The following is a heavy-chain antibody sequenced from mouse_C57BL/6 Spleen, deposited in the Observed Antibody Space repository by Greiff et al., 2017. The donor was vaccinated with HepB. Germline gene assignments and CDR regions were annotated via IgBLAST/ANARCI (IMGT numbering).Heavy chain of an antibody. Sequence: VQLQQPGAELVRPGTSVKLSCKASGYTFTSYWMHWVKQRPGQGLEWIGVIDPSDSYTNYNQKFKGKATLTVDTSSSTAYMQLSSLTSEDSAVYYCARRDDYPPYFDVWGTGTTVTVSS. D-gene: IGHD2-4*01. CDR1: GYTFTSYW. V-gene: IGHV1-59*01. J-gene: IGHJ1*03. CDR2: IDPSDSYT. CDR3: ARRDDYPPYFDV.